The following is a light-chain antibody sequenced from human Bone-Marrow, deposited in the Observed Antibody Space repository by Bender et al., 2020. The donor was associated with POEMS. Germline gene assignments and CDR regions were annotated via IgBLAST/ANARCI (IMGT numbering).Light chain of an antibody. Sequence: QSALTQPASVSGSPGQSITISCTGTSSDVGSYNLVSWYQHHPAKAPKLMIYEGSKRPSGVPDRFSGSKSGTSASLAISGLQPKDEADYYCSSYTGSSTLDVFGTGTKVTVL. CDR1: SSDVGSYNL. CDR3: SSYTGSSTLDV. J-gene: IGLJ1*01. V-gene: IGLV2-14*02. CDR2: EGS.